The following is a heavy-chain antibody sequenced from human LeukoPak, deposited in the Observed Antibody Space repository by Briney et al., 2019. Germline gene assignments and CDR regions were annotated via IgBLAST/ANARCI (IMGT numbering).Heavy chain of an antibody. J-gene: IGHJ4*02. Sequence: SETLSLTCTVSGGSISSSSYYWGWIRQPPGTGLEWIGSIYYSGSTYYNPSLKSRVAISVDTSKNQFSLKLSSVTAADTAVYYCARSGSYEFDYWGQGTLVTVSS. D-gene: IGHD1-26*01. CDR1: GGSISSSSYY. V-gene: IGHV4-39*07. CDR3: ARSGSYEFDY. CDR2: IYYSGST.